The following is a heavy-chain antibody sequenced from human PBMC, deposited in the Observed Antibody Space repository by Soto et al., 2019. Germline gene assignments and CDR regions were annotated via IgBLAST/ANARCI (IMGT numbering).Heavy chain of an antibody. D-gene: IGHD1-20*01. J-gene: IGHJ4*02. V-gene: IGHV4-61*08. CDR3: ARGVRPSISTVITSP. Sequence: SETLSLTCTVSGASVSSGDNYWIWILQPPGKGLEWIGSISDSGNSNYNPSLKSRVTISVDTSNNQFSLRLSSVTAADTAVYYRARGVRPSISTVITSPWGQGTLVTVSS. CDR1: GASVSSGDNY. CDR2: ISDSGNS.